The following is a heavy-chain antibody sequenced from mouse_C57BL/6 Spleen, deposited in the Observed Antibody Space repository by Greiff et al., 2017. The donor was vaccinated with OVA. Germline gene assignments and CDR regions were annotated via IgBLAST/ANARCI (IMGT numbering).Heavy chain of an antibody. CDR1: GIDFSRYW. D-gene: IGHD1-1*01. CDR3: AIGSYYGSSPYAMDY. Sequence: DVKLVESGGGLVQPGGSLKLSCAASGIDFSRYWMSWVRRAPGKGLEWIGEINPDSSTINYAPSLKDKFIISRDNAKNTLYLQMSKVRSEDTALYYCAIGSYYGSSPYAMDYWGQGTSVTVSS. CDR2: INPDSSTI. V-gene: IGHV4-1*01. J-gene: IGHJ4*01.